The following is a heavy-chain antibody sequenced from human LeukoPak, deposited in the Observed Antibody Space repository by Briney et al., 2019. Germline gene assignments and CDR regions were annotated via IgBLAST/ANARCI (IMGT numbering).Heavy chain of an antibody. J-gene: IGHJ4*02. CDR1: GYSISSGYY. CDR2: IYHSGST. CDR3: ARVGYYGSGSYYDY. Sequence: SETLSLTCTVSGYSISSGYYWGWIRQPPGKGLEWIGSIYHSGSTYYNPSLKSRVTISVDTSKNQFSLKLSSVTAADTAVYYCARVGYYGSGSYYDYWGQGTLVTVSS. V-gene: IGHV4-38-2*02. D-gene: IGHD3-10*01.